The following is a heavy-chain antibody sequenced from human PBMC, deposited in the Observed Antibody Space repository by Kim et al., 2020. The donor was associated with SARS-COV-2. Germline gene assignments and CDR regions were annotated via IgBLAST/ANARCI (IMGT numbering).Heavy chain of an antibody. J-gene: IGHJ4*02. Sequence: GGSLRLSCAASGFTFSTYSMNWVRQAPGKGLEWVSSISSSSSYIYYADSVKGRFTISRDNAKNSLYLQMNSLRAEDTAVYYCARRDGYYDILTGPLIDYWGQGTLVTVSS. D-gene: IGHD3-9*01. CDR1: GFTFSTYS. CDR3: ARRDGYYDILTGPLIDY. V-gene: IGHV3-21*01. CDR2: ISSSSSYI.